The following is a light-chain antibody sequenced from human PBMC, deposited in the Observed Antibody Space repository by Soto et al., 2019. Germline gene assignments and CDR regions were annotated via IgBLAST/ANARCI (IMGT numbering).Light chain of an antibody. CDR1: SSNIGGNS. Sequence: QSVLTQPPSVSAAPGPKVTISCSGSSSNIGGNSVSWYQQLPGTAPKLLIYDDNKRPSGIPDRFSGSKSGTSATLGLTGFQTGDEADYYCGSWDSSLSAYVFGTGTKVTVL. V-gene: IGLV1-51*01. J-gene: IGLJ1*01. CDR3: GSWDSSLSAYV. CDR2: DDN.